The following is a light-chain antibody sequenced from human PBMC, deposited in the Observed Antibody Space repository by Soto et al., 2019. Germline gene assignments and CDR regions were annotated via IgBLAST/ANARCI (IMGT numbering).Light chain of an antibody. V-gene: IGKV3-15*01. CDR2: GAS. Sequence: QYHARLSVSPGERATLSCMASQSVSSNLAWYQQKPGQAPRLLIYGASARATGIPARFGGSGSGTEFTRTISSLHSEDFAVYYCQQYDIWPRPFAGGAKVDIK. CDR3: QQYDIWPRP. J-gene: IGKJ4*02. CDR1: QSVSSN.